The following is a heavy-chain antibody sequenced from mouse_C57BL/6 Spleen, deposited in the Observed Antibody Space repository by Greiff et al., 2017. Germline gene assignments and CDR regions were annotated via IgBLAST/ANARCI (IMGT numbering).Heavy chain of an antibody. D-gene: IGHD1-1*01. CDR1: GFTFSDYG. Sequence: EVQGVESGGGLVQPGGSLKLSCAASGFTFSDYGMAWVRQAPRKGPEWVAFISNLADSIYYADTVTGRFTISRENAKNTLYLEMSSLRSEDTAMYYCARVSGSSSFDYWGQGTTLTVSS. J-gene: IGHJ2*01. CDR2: ISNLADSI. CDR3: ARVSGSSSFDY. V-gene: IGHV5-15*01.